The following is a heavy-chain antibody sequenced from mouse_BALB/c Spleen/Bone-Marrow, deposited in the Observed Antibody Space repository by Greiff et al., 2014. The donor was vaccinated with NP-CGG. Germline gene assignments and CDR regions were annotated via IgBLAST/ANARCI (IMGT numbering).Heavy chain of an antibody. D-gene: IGHD1-1*01. J-gene: IGHJ2*01. CDR1: GYTFTTYT. Sequence: QVQLQQSAAVLARPGASVKMSCKTSGYTFTTYTVHWIKQRPGQGLEWIGYINPRSGYTDYNQNLKDKTTLTADKSSSTAYMQLSSLTSEDSAVYYCAREDTITAYFDYWGQGTTLTVSS. V-gene: IGHV1-4*02. CDR3: AREDTITAYFDY. CDR2: INPRSGYT.